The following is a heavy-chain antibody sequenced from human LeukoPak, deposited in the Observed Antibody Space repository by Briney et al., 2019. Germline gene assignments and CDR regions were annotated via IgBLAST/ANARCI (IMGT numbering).Heavy chain of an antibody. J-gene: IGHJ5*02. D-gene: IGHD3-10*01. Sequence: MPSETLSLTCSVSGGPISSSSNYWGWVRQPPGKGLEWIGSIYYSGSTSDNPSLKSRVTMSVDTSKNQFSLRVTSVTAADTAVYYCARHAGRFDTWGQGILVTVSS. CDR2: IYYSGST. CDR3: ARHAGRFDT. V-gene: IGHV4-39*01. CDR1: GGPISSSSNY.